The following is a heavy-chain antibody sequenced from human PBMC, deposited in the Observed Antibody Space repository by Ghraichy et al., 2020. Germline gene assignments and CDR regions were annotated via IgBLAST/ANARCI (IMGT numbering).Heavy chain of an antibody. CDR1: GFTFSSYA. CDR2: ISYDGSNK. CDR3: ARDRSWWNYVYYGMDV. D-gene: IGHD1-7*01. V-gene: IGHV3-30-3*01. Sequence: GGSLRLSCAASGFTFSSYAMHWVRQAPGKGLEWVAVISYDGSNKYYADSVKGRFTISRDNSKNTLYLQMNSLRAEDTAVYYCARDRSWWNYVYYGMDVWGQGTTVTVSS. J-gene: IGHJ6*02.